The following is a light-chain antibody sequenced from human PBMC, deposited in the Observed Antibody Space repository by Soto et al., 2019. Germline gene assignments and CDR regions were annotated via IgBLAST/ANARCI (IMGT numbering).Light chain of an antibody. CDR3: CLYAGSYTYV. V-gene: IGLV2-11*01. Sequence: QSALPQPRSVSGSTGQSVTIACSDVGGYNYVSWYQQHPGKAPKLIIYDVNKRPSGVPDRFSGSQSGNTASLTISGLQAEDEADYHCCLYAGSYTYVFGTGTKVTVL. CDR1: DVGGYNY. CDR2: DVN. J-gene: IGLJ1*01.